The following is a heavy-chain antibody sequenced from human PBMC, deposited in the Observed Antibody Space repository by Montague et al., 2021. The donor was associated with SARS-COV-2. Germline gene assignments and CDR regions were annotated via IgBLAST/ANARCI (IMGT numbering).Heavy chain of an antibody. D-gene: IGHD3-22*01. J-gene: IGHJ4*02. CDR2: ISDSGST. CDR1: GGSLNNYF. CDR3: ARVDSSGPGEY. V-gene: IGHV4-59*08. Sequence: SETLSLTCTVSGGSLNNYFWSWIRQPPGKGLELVGYISDSGSTKYNPSLQSRVTISVDTARNQFSLKLLSVTAADTAFYYCARVDSSGPGEYWGQGILVSVSS.